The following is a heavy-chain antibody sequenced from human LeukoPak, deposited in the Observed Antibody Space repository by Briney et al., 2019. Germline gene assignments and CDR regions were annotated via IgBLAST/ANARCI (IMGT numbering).Heavy chain of an antibody. J-gene: IGHJ4*02. V-gene: IGHV3-53*01. Sequence: GGSLRLSCAASGFTFSSYMMTWVRQAPGKGLEWVSVIYSSGSTYYADSVKGRFTISRDNSKNTLYLQMNSLRAEDTAVYYCARDLYGVSHDYWGQGTLVTVSS. D-gene: IGHD4-17*01. CDR2: IYSSGST. CDR3: ARDLYGVSHDY. CDR1: GFTFSSYM.